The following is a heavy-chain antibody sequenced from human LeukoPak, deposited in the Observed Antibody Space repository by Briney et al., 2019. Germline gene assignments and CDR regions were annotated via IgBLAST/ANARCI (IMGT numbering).Heavy chain of an antibody. J-gene: IGHJ5*02. CDR3: TKDPNGDYVGAFDP. V-gene: IGHV3-23*01. Sequence: GGSLRLSCAASGFTFSSFAMTWVRQAPGKGQERVSSITGTHYTTYNTDSVKGRFTIYRANSKNTLYLQMNSLRADDTAVYYCTKDPNGDYVGAFDPWGQGSLVTVSS. CDR1: GFTFSSFA. D-gene: IGHD4-17*01. CDR2: ITGTHYTT.